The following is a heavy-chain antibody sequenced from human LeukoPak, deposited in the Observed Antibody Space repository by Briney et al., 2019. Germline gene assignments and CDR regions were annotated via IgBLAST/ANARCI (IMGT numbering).Heavy chain of an antibody. D-gene: IGHD4-17*01. CDR2: IKQDGSEK. CDR3: VREYGDYQAPFDY. CDR1: GFSLGTYR. Sequence: GGSLRLSCAASGFSLGTYRMSWVRQAPGKGLEGVANIKQDGSEKHYGDSVRGRFTISRDNAKNELYLQMHSLRVEDTAVYYCVREYGDYQAPFDYWGQGTLVTVSS. V-gene: IGHV3-7*05. J-gene: IGHJ4*02.